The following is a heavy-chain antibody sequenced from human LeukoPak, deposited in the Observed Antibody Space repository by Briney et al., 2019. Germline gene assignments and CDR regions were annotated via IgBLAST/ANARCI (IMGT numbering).Heavy chain of an antibody. J-gene: IGHJ6*03. CDR3: ARVSYSSSWPYYYYYMDV. V-gene: IGHV4-61*02. CDR2: VYTTGST. CDR1: GGSISSGSYY. Sequence: SETLSLTCTVSGGSISSGSYYWSWIRQPAGKGLEWIGRVYTTGSTKYNPSLKSRVTISVDTSKNQFSLKLSSVTAADTAVYYCARVSYSSSWPYYYYYMDVWGKGTTVTISS. D-gene: IGHD6-13*01.